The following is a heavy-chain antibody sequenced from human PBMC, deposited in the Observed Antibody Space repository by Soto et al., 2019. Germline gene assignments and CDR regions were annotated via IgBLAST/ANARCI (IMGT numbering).Heavy chain of an antibody. D-gene: IGHD3-10*01. J-gene: IGHJ4*02. V-gene: IGHV4-59*01. CDR1: GGSISSYY. Sequence: PSETLSLTCTVSGGSISSYYWSWIRQPPGKGLEWIGYIYYSGSTNYNPSLKSRVTISVDTSKNQFSLKLSSVTAADTAVYYCAREMVRGVGFDYWGQGTLVTVSS. CDR2: IYYSGST. CDR3: AREMVRGVGFDY.